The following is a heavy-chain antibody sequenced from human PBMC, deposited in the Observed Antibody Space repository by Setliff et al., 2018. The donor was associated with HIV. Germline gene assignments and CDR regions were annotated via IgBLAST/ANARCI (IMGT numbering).Heavy chain of an antibody. CDR3: AKRTTYSGGVLDF. J-gene: IGHJ4*02. V-gene: IGHV3-23*01. Sequence: PGGSLRLSCAASGFTFSSYAMSWVRQAPGKGLEWVSVISGGGSTTYYADAVKGWFTISRDNSKNTLYLQMNSLRVDDTAVYYCAKRTTYSGGVLDFWGQGTLVTVSS. D-gene: IGHD2-15*01. CDR2: ISGGGSTT. CDR1: GFTFSSYA.